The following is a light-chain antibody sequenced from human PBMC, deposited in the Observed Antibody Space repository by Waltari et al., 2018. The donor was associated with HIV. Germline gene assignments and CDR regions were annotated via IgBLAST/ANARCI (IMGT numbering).Light chain of an antibody. CDR2: AVS. J-gene: IGLJ1*01. CDR1: SSDVGGYNY. V-gene: IGLV2-14*03. Sequence: QSALTQPASVSGSPGQSITISCTGTSSDVGGYNYVSWYQQHPGKAPKLMIYAVSNRPSGVSNRFSDSKSGNTASLTISWLQAEDEADYYCSSYTSSRSYVFGTGTRVTV. CDR3: SSYTSSRSYV.